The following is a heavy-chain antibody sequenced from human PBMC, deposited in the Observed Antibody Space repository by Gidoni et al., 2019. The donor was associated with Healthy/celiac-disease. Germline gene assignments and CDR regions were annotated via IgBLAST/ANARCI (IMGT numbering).Heavy chain of an antibody. J-gene: IGHJ4*02. D-gene: IGHD3-10*01. Sequence: QVQLVQSGAEVKKPGSSVKVSCKDSGGTFSSYAISWVRQAPVQGLEWMGGIIPIFGTANYAQKFQGRVTITADESTSTAYMELSSLRSEDTAVYYCVVVRGVINPPHFDYWGQGTLFTVSS. V-gene: IGHV1-69*01. CDR1: GGTFSSYA. CDR3: VVVRGVINPPHFDY. CDR2: IIPIFGTA.